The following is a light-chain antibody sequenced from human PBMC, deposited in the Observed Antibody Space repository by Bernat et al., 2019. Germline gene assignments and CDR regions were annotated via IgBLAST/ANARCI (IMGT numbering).Light chain of an antibody. CDR1: NSDIGAYDY. CDR2: DVT. Sequence: QSALTQAPSASGSLGQSVTISCTGTNSDIGAYDYVSWYQQHPGKAPQLMIYDVTKRPSGVPDRFSGSKSGNTASLTVSGLQAEDEADYYCSSYAGSSIYVFGTGTRVSIL. V-gene: IGLV2-8*01. CDR3: SSYAGSSIYV. J-gene: IGLJ1*01.